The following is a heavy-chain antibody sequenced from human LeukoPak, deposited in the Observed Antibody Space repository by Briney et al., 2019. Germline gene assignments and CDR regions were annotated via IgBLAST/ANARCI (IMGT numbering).Heavy chain of an antibody. CDR3: ATLRDGYEFDY. J-gene: IGHJ4*02. D-gene: IGHD5-24*01. Sequence: SETPSLTCTVSGGSIGSDYWSWIRQPPGKGLEWIGYIYNSGSTNYNPSLKSRVTISVDTSENQFSLKLSSVTAADTAVHYCATLRDGYEFDYWGQGTLVTVSS. V-gene: IGHV4-59*01. CDR1: GGSIGSDY. CDR2: IYNSGST.